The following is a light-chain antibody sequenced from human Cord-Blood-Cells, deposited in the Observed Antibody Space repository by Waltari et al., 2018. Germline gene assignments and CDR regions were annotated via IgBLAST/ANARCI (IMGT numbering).Light chain of an antibody. CDR2: EVS. CDR3: CSYAGSSTYV. V-gene: IGLV2-23*02. CDR1: SSDVGSYNL. Sequence: QSALTQPASVSGSPGQSITISCTGTSSDVGSYNLVSWYQQHPGKAPKLMIYEVSKRPSGVPTRFSGSKSGNTASLTISGLQAEDEADYYCCSYAGSSTYVFGTGTKVTVL. J-gene: IGLJ1*01.